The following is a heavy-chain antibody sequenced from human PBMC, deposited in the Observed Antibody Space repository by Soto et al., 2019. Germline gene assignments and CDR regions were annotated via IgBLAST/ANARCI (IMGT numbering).Heavy chain of an antibody. Sequence: QVQLQESGPGLVKPSETLSLTCTVSGGSISSYYWSWIRQPPGKGLEWIGYIYYSGSTNYNPSLKSRVTISVDTSKNQFSLKLSSVTAADTAVYYCARACSGGSCYTAFDYWGQGTLVTVSS. CDR3: ARACSGGSCYTAFDY. D-gene: IGHD2-15*01. V-gene: IGHV4-59*01. CDR2: IYYSGST. CDR1: GGSISSYY. J-gene: IGHJ4*02.